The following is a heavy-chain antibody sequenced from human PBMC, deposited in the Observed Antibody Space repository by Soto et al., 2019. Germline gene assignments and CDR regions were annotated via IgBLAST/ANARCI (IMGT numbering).Heavy chain of an antibody. Sequence: SETLSLTCTVSGGSISSGGYYWSWIRQHPGKGLEWIGYIYYSGSTYYNPSLKSRVTISVDTSKNQFSLKLSSVTAADTAVYYCARFPVEYYYGSGYYYGMDVWGQGTTVTVSS. V-gene: IGHV4-31*03. CDR3: ARFPVEYYYGSGYYYGMDV. CDR2: IYYSGST. J-gene: IGHJ6*02. D-gene: IGHD3-10*01. CDR1: GGSISSGGYY.